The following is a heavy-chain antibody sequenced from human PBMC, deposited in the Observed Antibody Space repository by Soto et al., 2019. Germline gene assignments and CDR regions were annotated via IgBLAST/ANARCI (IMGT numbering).Heavy chain of an antibody. D-gene: IGHD3-22*01. CDR2: INHSGST. Sequence: PSETLSLTCAVYGGSFSGYYWSWFLQPPGKGLEWIGEINHSGSTNYNPSLKSRVTISVDTSKNQFSLKLSSVTAADTAVYYCARGLIVVITTHYFDYWGQGTLVTVSS. V-gene: IGHV4-34*01. J-gene: IGHJ4*02. CDR1: GGSFSGYY. CDR3: ARGLIVVITTHYFDY.